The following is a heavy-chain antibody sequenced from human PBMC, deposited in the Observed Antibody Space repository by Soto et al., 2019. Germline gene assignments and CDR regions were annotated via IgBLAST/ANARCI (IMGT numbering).Heavy chain of an antibody. CDR2: IYYSGGT. J-gene: IGHJ3*02. D-gene: IGHD3-10*01. Sequence: QLQLQESGPGLVKPSETLSLTCTVSGGSISSSSYYWGWIRQPPGKGLEWIGSIYYSGGTYYNPALKSRVTISVDTSKNQFSLKLRSVTAADTAVYYCGRHGYYYGSGRSAFDIWGQGTMVTVSS. CDR3: GRHGYYYGSGRSAFDI. CDR1: GGSISSSSYY. V-gene: IGHV4-39*01.